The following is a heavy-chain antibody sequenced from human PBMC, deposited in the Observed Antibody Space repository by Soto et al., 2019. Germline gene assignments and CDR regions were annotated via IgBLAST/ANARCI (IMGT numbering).Heavy chain of an antibody. V-gene: IGHV3-48*02. J-gene: IGHJ4*02. Sequence: EVQLMESGGGLVQPGGSLRLSCAASGFTFSTYSMHWVRQAPGKGLEWVSYISSSSSTIYYADSVKGRFTISRDNAKNPLYLQMNSLRDEDTAVYYCARDAPRCSGGTCFDYWGQGTLVTVSS. CDR1: GFTFSTYS. CDR3: ARDAPRCSGGTCFDY. CDR2: ISSSSSTI. D-gene: IGHD2-15*01.